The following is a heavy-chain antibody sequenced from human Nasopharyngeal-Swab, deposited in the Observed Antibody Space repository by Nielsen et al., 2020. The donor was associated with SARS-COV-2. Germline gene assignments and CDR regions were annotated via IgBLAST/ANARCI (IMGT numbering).Heavy chain of an antibody. CDR1: GGSFSGYY. Sequence: SETLSLTCAVYGGSFSGYYWSWIRQPPGKELEWIGEINHSGSTNYNPSLKSRVTISVDTSKNQFSLKLSSVTAADTAVYYCASDLGQYQLHTLGGNNWFDPWGQGTLVTVSS. CDR2: INHSGST. J-gene: IGHJ5*02. CDR3: ASDLGQYQLHTLGGNNWFDP. D-gene: IGHD2-2*01. V-gene: IGHV4-34*01.